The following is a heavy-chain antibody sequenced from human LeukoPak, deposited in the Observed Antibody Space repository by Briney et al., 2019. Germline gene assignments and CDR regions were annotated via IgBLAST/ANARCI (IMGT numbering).Heavy chain of an antibody. CDR3: ARVRPDYGDYVWYFDY. Sequence: PSETLSLTCAVSGGSISSGGYSWSWIRQPPGKGLEWIGYIYHSGSTYYNPSPKSRVTISVDRSKNQFSLKLSSVTAADTAVYYCARVRPDYGDYVWYFDYWGQGTLVTVSS. CDR1: GGSISSGGYS. J-gene: IGHJ4*02. V-gene: IGHV4-30-2*01. CDR2: IYHSGST. D-gene: IGHD4-17*01.